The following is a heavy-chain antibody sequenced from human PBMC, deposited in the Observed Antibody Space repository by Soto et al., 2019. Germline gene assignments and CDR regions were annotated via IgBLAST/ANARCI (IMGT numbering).Heavy chain of an antibody. V-gene: IGHV5-51*01. J-gene: IGHJ4*02. D-gene: IGHD3-16*01. CDR3: SRVAYSYGSDS. Sequence: EVQLVQSGAVGRRPGESLKISCKGSGYNFTNYWIAWVRQTPAKGLEWMGMIYPGDSDTRTNPSFRGQVTLSADKSITTAYLHWSTLQASETAIYFCSRVAYSYGSDSWGQGTRVTVS. CDR1: GYNFTNYW. CDR2: IYPGDSDT.